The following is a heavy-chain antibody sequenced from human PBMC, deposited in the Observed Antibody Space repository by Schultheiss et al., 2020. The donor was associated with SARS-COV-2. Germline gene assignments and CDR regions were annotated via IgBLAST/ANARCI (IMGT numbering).Heavy chain of an antibody. CDR1: GFTFSSYE. J-gene: IGHJ4*02. D-gene: IGHD5-12*01. CDR3: ARGGSGYSGYDWVY. V-gene: IGHV3-48*03. Sequence: GGSLRLSCAASGFTFSSYEMNWVRQAPGKGLEWVSYISSSGSTIYYADSVKGRFTISRDNAKNSLYLQMNSLRAEDTAVYYCARGGSGYSGYDWVYWGQGTLVTVSS. CDR2: ISSSGSTI.